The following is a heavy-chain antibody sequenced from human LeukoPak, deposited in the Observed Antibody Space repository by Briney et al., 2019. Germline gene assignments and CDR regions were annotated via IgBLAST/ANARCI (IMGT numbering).Heavy chain of an antibody. J-gene: IGHJ5*02. V-gene: IGHV4-61*02. CDR2: IYTSGST. CDR1: GGSISSGSYY. D-gene: IGHD6-13*01. CDR3: AGRDASEGIAAAGKA. Sequence: PSETLSLTCTVSGGSISSGSYYWSWIRQPAGKGLEWIGRIYTSGSTNYNPSLKSRVTISVDTSKNQFSLKLSSVTAADTAVYYCAGRDASEGIAAAGKAWGQGTLVTVSS.